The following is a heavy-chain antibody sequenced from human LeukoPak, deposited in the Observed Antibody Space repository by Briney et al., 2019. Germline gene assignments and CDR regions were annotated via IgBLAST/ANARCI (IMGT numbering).Heavy chain of an antibody. J-gene: IGHJ4*02. V-gene: IGHV3-23*01. Sequence: GGSLRLSCAASGFTFSDYAMTWVRQASGKGLEWVSSISDTGRRTYYTDSVKGRFTISRDDSKKTVYLEMNTLRAEDTAIYFCGRHDSFIPYWGQGTLVTVSS. CDR2: ISDTGRRT. CDR3: GRHDSFIPY. D-gene: IGHD3-16*02. CDR1: GFTFSDYA.